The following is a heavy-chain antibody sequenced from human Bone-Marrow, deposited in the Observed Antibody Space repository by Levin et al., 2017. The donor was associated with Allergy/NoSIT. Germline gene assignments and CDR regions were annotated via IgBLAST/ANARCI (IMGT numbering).Heavy chain of an antibody. CDR2: ISYDGSNK. J-gene: IGHJ3*02. V-gene: IGHV3-30*03. CDR3: ASDDVIAATVPNDAFDI. Sequence: GESLKISCAASGFTFSSYGMHWVRQAPGKGLEWVAVISYDGSNKYYADSVKGRFTISRDSSKNTLYLQMNSLRAEDTAVFYCASDDVIAATVPNDAFDIWGQGTMVTVSS. CDR1: GFTFSSYG. D-gene: IGHD6-13*01.